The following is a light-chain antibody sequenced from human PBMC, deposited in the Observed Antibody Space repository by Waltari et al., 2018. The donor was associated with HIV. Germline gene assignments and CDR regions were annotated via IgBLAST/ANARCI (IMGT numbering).Light chain of an antibody. CDR2: GVN. CDR1: SSDVGSYNY. V-gene: IGLV2-14*01. J-gene: IGLJ1*01. CDR3: SSRTSGSTRYV. Sequence: QSALTQPASVSGSPGQSITISCTGTSSDVGSYNYVSWYQQEPGKAPKLMMYGVNNRPSGIANRFSGSKSGNTASLTISGLQAEDEADYYCSSRTSGSTRYVFGTGTKVTVL.